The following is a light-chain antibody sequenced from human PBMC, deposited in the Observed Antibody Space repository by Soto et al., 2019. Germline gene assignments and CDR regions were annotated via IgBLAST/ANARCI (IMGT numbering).Light chain of an antibody. CDR2: GAS. J-gene: IGKJ1*01. V-gene: IGKV3D-15*01. CDR1: QSVSSN. CDR3: QRYDSLRT. Sequence: EIVMTQSPATLSVSPGERATLSCRASQSVSSNLAWYQQKPGQAPRLLIYGASNRATGIPDRFSGSGSGTDFTLTITRLEPEDFAMYYCQRYDSLRTFGQGTKVEF.